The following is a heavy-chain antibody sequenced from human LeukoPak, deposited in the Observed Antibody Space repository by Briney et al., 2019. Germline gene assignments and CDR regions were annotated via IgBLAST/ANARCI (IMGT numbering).Heavy chain of an antibody. V-gene: IGHV3-30*04. CDR1: GFTFSSYA. J-gene: IGHJ4*02. CDR2: ISYDGSNK. D-gene: IGHD5-18*01. CDR3: ARNDRIQLWLLLDY. Sequence: GGSLRLSCAASGFTFSSYAMHWVRQAPGKGLEWVAVISYDGSNKYYADSVKGRFTISRDNSKNTLYLQMNSLRAEDTAVYYCARNDRIQLWLLLDYWGQGTLVTVYS.